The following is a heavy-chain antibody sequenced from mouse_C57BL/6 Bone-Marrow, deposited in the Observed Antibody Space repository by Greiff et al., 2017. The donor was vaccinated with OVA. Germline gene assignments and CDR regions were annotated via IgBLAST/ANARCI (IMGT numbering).Heavy chain of an antibody. CDR1: GYTFTSYG. CDR2: IYPRSGNT. Sequence: QVQLQQSGAELARPGASVKLSCKASGYTFTSYGISWVKQRTGQGLEWIGEIYPRSGNTYYNEKFKGKATLTADKSSSPAYMELRSLTSEDSAVYFCARWGIQYYFDYWGQGTTLTVSS. CDR3: ARWGIQYYFDY. J-gene: IGHJ2*01. V-gene: IGHV1-81*01.